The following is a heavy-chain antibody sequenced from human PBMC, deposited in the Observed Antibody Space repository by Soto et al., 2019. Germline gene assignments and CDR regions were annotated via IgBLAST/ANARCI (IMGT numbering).Heavy chain of an antibody. V-gene: IGHV4-59*01. CDR2: IYYSGST. J-gene: IGHJ4*02. CDR1: GGCISSYY. Sequence: QVQLQESGPGLVKPSETLSLTCTVSGGCISSYYWSWIRQPPGKGLEWIGYIYYSGSTNYNPSLKSRVTISVDMSKNQFSLKLSSVTAADTAVYYCARLFPSRIAAAGTVFDYWGQGTLVTVSS. D-gene: IGHD6-13*01. CDR3: ARLFPSRIAAAGTVFDY.